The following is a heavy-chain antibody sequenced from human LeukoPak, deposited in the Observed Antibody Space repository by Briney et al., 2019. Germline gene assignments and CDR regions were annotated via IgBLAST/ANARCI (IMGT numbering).Heavy chain of an antibody. V-gene: IGHV4-34*01. D-gene: IGHD2-2*01. CDR2: IKQSGST. J-gene: IGHJ4*02. CDR1: GGSFSGYY. CDR3: ARTVVPAAPDDY. Sequence: SETLSLTCAVYGGSFSGYYWSWIRQPPGKGLEWIGEIKQSGSTNYNPSLKSRVTILVDTSKNQFSLKLSSVTAADTAVSYSARTVVPAAPDDYWGQGTLVTVSS.